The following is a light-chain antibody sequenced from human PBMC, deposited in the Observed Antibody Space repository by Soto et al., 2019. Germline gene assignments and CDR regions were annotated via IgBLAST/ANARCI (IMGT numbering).Light chain of an antibody. J-gene: IGKJ1*01. CDR3: QQYNSWPRT. CDR2: GAS. Sequence: EIVMTQCPATLSVCPGERATLSCRASQGVNTNLAWYQQKPGQAPQLLIYGASTRATGVPARFNGSGSGTEFTLTITSLQSEDFASYSCQQYNSWPRTLGHGTKV. V-gene: IGKV3-15*01. CDR1: QGVNTN.